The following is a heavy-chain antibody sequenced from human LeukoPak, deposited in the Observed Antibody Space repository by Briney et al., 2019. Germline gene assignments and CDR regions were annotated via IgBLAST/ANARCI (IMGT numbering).Heavy chain of an antibody. CDR3: ARVQFQWFDP. CDR2: IYGGGDA. CDR1: GFTFSITY. V-gene: IGHV3-66*01. Sequence: GGSLRLSCTASGFTFSITYMAWVRQTPGKGLEWVSVIYGGGDAYYADSVKGRFTIARDNSKKTLSLQMNNPRVEDTAVYYCARVQFQWFDPWGPGTLVTVSS. D-gene: IGHD6-19*01. J-gene: IGHJ5*02.